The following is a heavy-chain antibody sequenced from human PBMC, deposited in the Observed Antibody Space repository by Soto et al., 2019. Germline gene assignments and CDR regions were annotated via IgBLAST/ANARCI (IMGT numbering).Heavy chain of an antibody. V-gene: IGHV3-53*01. D-gene: IGHD6-19*01. J-gene: IGHJ4*02. CDR3: ARADSSGWSYYFDY. CDR1: GFTVSSNY. Sequence: GGSLRLSCAASGFTVSSNYMSWVRQAPGKGLEWVSVIYSGGSTYYADSVKGRFTISRDNSKNTLYLQMNSLRAEDTAVYYCARADSSGWSYYFDYWGQGTLVTVSS. CDR2: IYSGGST.